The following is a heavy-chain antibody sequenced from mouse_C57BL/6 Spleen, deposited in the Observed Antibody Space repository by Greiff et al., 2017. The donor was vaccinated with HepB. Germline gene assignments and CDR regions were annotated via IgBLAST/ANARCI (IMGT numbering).Heavy chain of an antibody. Sequence: EVQLQQSGAELVRPGASVKLSCTASGFNIKDDYMHWVKQRPEQGLEWIGWIDPENGDTEYASKFQGKATITADTSSHTAYLQLSSLTPEDTAVYYCTTNYYGYDVYYFDYWGQCTTLTVAS. D-gene: IGHD2-2*01. V-gene: IGHV14-4*01. CDR1: GFNIKDDY. CDR3: TTNYYGYDVYYFDY. CDR2: IDPENGDT. J-gene: IGHJ2*01.